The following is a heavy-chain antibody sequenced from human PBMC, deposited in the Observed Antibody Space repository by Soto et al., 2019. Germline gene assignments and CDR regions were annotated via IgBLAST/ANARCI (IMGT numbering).Heavy chain of an antibody. CDR3: ATLSNDFWSGPNNWFDP. Sequence: QVQLVQSGAEVKKPGASVKVSCKVSGYTLTELSMHWVRQAPGKGLEWMGGFDPEDGETIYAQKFQGRVTMTEDTSPDPAYMELSSLRSEDTAVYYCATLSNDFWSGPNNWFDPWGQGTLVTVSS. J-gene: IGHJ5*02. CDR2: FDPEDGET. CDR1: GYTLTELS. V-gene: IGHV1-24*01. D-gene: IGHD3-3*01.